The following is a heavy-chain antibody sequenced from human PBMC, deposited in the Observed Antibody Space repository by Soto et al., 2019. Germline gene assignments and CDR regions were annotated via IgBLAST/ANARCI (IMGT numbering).Heavy chain of an antibody. Sequence: GGSLRLSCAASGFTFSSYSMNWVRQAPGKGLEWVSSISSSSSYIYYADSVKGRFTISRDNAKNSLYLQMNSLRAEDTAVYYCARDPGRSSSSDYWGQGTLVTVSS. CDR2: ISSSSSYI. CDR3: ARDPGRSSSSDY. J-gene: IGHJ4*02. CDR1: GFTFSSYS. D-gene: IGHD6-6*01. V-gene: IGHV3-21*01.